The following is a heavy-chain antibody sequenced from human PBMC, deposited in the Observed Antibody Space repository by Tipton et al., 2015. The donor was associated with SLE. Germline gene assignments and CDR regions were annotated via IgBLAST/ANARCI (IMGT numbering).Heavy chain of an antibody. CDR1: GVSISSYY. CDR2: IYYSGST. J-gene: IGHJ4*02. D-gene: IGHD3-10*01. Sequence: TLSLTCTVSGVSISSYYWSWIRQPPGKGLEWIGYIYYSGSTNYNPSLKSRVTISVDTSKNQFSLKLSSVTAADTAVCYCARGITMVRGVIIPLFDYWGQGTLVTVSS. V-gene: IGHV4-59*01. CDR3: ARGITMVRGVIIPLFDY.